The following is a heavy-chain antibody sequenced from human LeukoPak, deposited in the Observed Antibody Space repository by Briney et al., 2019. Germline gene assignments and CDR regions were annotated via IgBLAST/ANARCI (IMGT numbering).Heavy chain of an antibody. CDR2: IYYSGST. Sequence: SETLSLTCAVYGGSFSGYYWSWIRQPPGKGLEWIGYIYYSGSTNYNPSLKSRVTISVDTSKNQFSLKLSSVTAADTAVYYCARGEWLNYFDYWGQGTLVTVSS. CDR3: ARGEWLNYFDY. V-gene: IGHV4-59*01. D-gene: IGHD5-12*01. J-gene: IGHJ4*02. CDR1: GGSFSGYY.